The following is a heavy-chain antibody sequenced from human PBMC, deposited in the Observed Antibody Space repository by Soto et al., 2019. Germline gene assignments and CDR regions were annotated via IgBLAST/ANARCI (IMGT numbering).Heavy chain of an antibody. Sequence: GGSLRLSCAASGFTFSSYAMSWVRQAPGKGLEWVSAISGSGGSTYYTDSVKGRFTISKDSSKNTLYLQMNSLRAEDTAGYYCARQGEYSYGYYCYYMDVWGKGTTVTVSS. J-gene: IGHJ6*03. CDR2: ISGSGGST. CDR3: ARQGEYSYGYYCYYMDV. CDR1: GFTFSSYA. D-gene: IGHD5-18*01. V-gene: IGHV3-23*01.